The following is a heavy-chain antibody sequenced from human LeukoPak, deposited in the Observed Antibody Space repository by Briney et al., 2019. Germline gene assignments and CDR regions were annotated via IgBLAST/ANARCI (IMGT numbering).Heavy chain of an antibody. V-gene: IGHV4-4*07. CDR3: ARGLSSATFFDC. D-gene: IGHD2-2*01. J-gene: IGHJ4*02. CDR2: IYTSENT. CDR1: GGSISSHY. Sequence: SETLSLTCSVSGGSISSHYWSWIRQPAGKGLEWIGRIYTSENTNLNPSLRSRVTISLDKSKNQFSLKLRSVTAADTAVYYCARGLSSATFFDCWGQGILVTVSS.